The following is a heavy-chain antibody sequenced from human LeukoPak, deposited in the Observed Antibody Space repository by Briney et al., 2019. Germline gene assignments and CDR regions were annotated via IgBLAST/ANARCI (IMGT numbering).Heavy chain of an antibody. CDR3: ARTIGSKDAFDI. Sequence: GGSLRLSCAASRFTFSSYWMHWVRQAPGKGLVWVSRINSDGSSTTYADSVKGRFTISRDNAKNTLYLQMNSLRAEDTAVYYCARTIGSKDAFDIWGQGTMVTVSS. V-gene: IGHV3-74*01. CDR2: INSDGSST. D-gene: IGHD1-26*01. CDR1: RFTFSSYW. J-gene: IGHJ3*02.